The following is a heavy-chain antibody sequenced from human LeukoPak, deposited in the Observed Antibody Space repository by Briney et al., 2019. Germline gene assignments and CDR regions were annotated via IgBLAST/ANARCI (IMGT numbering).Heavy chain of an antibody. CDR3: ARDLGYCSSTSCYTWADYYYYGMDV. D-gene: IGHD2-2*02. CDR2: INSDGSGT. Sequence: GALRLSCAASGFTFSSYWMHWVRQARGKGLVWVSRINSDGSGTSYEESVKGRFTICRDNAKNTLYLQINSLRAEDTAVYYCARDLGYCSSTSCYTWADYYYYGMDVWGQGTTVTVSS. V-gene: IGHV3-74*01. CDR1: GFTFSSYW. J-gene: IGHJ6*02.